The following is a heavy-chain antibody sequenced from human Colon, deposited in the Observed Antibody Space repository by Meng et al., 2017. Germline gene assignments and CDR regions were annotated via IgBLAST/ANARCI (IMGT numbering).Heavy chain of an antibody. CDR2: IYPGDSDT. CDR3: AKGVANGKVDWFDP. J-gene: IGHJ5*02. V-gene: IGHV5-51*01. Sequence: GESLKISCKGSGYSFTSYWIGWVRQMPGKGLEWMGIIYPGDSDTRYSPSFQGQVTISADKSISTAYLQWSGLRAEDTAVYYCAKGVANGKVDWFDPWGQGTQVTVSS. D-gene: IGHD2-8*01. CDR1: GYSFTSYW.